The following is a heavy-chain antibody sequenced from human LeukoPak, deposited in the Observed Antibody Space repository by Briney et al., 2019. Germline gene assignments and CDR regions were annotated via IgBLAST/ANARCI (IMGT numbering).Heavy chain of an antibody. D-gene: IGHD4-17*01. CDR3: GRDLPTVTSIDY. CDR2: LSGSSGYI. J-gene: IGHJ4*02. CDR1: GFTLSHYY. V-gene: IGHV3-21*06. Sequence: GGSLRLSCAASGFTLSHYYMTCVRQAPGKGLEWGSSLSGSSGYIFYADSVKGRFTISRDNAKNSLYLKMNSLRAEDTAVYYCGRDLPTVTSIDYWGQGTLVTVSS.